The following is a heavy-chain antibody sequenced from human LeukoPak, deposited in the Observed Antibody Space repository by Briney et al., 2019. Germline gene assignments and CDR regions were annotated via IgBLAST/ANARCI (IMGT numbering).Heavy chain of an antibody. J-gene: IGHJ6*03. CDR1: GGTFSSYT. CDR2: ISPYTTKT. Sequence: ASVKVSCKASGGTFSSYTITWVRQAPGQGLEWMGWISPYTTKTNYAQSLQGRVTMTTDTSTSTAYMELRSLRSDDTAVYYCAREGGVGPTAPPDYYSYQMDVWGKGTTVTVSS. CDR3: AREGGVGPTAPPDYYSYQMDV. V-gene: IGHV1-18*01. D-gene: IGHD1-26*01.